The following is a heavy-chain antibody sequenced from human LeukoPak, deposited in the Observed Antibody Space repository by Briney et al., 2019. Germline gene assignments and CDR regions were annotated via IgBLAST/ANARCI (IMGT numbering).Heavy chain of an antibody. CDR1: GFTFSSYA. J-gene: IGHJ3*02. Sequence: GGSLRLSCAASGFTFSSYAMSWVRQAPGKGLEWVSAISGSGGSTYYADSVKGRFTISRDNSKNTLYLQMNSLRAEDTAVYYCAKKPSSGYYDSSGYLGAFDIWGQGTMVTVSS. V-gene: IGHV3-23*01. CDR2: ISGSGGST. CDR3: AKKPSSGYYDSSGYLGAFDI. D-gene: IGHD3-22*01.